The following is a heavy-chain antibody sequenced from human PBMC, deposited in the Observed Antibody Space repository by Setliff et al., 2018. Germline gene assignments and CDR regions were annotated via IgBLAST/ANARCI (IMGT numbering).Heavy chain of an antibody. CDR1: GYTLTELS. Sequence: EASVKVSCKVSGYTLTELSMHWVRQAPGKGLEWMGGFDPEDGETIYAQKFQGRVTMTEDTSTDTAYMELSSLRSEDTAVYYCARDLNRWFGEFAFDSWGQGTMVTVSS. D-gene: IGHD3-10*01. CDR2: FDPEDGET. V-gene: IGHV1-24*01. J-gene: IGHJ3*02. CDR3: ARDLNRWFGEFAFDS.